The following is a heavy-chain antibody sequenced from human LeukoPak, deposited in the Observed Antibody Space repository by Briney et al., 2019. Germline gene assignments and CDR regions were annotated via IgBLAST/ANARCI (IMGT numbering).Heavy chain of an antibody. D-gene: IGHD6-6*01. CDR3: AKDESIAARNALTIDY. CDR1: GFTFDDYA. V-gene: IGHV3-43D*03. Sequence: GGSLRLSCAASGFTFDDYAMHWVRQAPGKGLEWVSLISWDGGSTYYADSVKGRFTISRDNSKNSLYLQMNSLRAEDTALYYCAKDESIAARNALTIDYWGQGTLVTVSS. CDR2: ISWDGGST. J-gene: IGHJ4*02.